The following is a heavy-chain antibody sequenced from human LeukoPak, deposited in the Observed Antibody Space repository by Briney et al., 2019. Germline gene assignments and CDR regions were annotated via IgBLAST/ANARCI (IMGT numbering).Heavy chain of an antibody. D-gene: IGHD3-22*01. CDR2: IWHDGSIQ. J-gene: IGHJ4*02. CDR1: GFIFSNYG. CDR3: TKVDSSGYPAFDS. V-gene: IGHV3-33*06. Sequence: PGGSLRLSCAASGFIFSNYGMHWVRQAPGKGLEWVAVIWHDGSIQYYGDAVQGRFIISRDNSENILYLQMNSLRAEDTALYYCTKVDSSGYPAFDSWGQGTMVTVTS.